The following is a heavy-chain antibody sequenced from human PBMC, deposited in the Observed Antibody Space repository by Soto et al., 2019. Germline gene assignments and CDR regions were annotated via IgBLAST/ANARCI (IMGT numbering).Heavy chain of an antibody. Sequence: ESGGGLVQPGGSLRLSCAASGFTFSSYEMNWVRQAPGKGLEWVSYISSSGSTIYYADSVKGRFTISRDNAKNSLYLQMNSLRAEDTAVYCCARGRAYYYDSSGYFYWGQGTLVTVSS. J-gene: IGHJ4*02. CDR1: GFTFSSYE. D-gene: IGHD3-22*01. CDR3: ARGRAYYYDSSGYFY. CDR2: ISSSGSTI. V-gene: IGHV3-48*03.